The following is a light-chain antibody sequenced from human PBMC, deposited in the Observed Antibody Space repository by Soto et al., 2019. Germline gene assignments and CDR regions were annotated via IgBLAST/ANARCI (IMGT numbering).Light chain of an antibody. CDR3: MQTTHWPYT. J-gene: IGKJ2*01. CDR1: QSLVSRDGNTY. Sequence: DVAVTQSPLSLPVIPGQAASISCRSSQSLVSRDGNTYLSWLHQRPGQSPRRLISKVSSRDSGVPDRFSGSGSGTDFTLKISRVEAEDVGVYYCMQTTHWPYTFGQGTKLEIK. CDR2: KVS. V-gene: IGKV2-30*01.